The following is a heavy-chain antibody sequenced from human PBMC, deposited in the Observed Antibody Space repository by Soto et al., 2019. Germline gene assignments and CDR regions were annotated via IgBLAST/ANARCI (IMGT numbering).Heavy chain of an antibody. CDR3: ARTESVRDSSSWYRTPSRSASDAFDI. D-gene: IGHD6-13*01. Sequence: EVQLVESGGGLVQPGGSLRLSCAASGFTFSSYSMNWVRQAPGKGLEWVSYISSSSSTIYYAGSVKGRFTISRDNAKNSLYLQMNSLRDEDTAVYYCARTESVRDSSSWYRTPSRSASDAFDIWGQGTMVTVSS. CDR1: GFTFSSYS. V-gene: IGHV3-48*02. J-gene: IGHJ3*02. CDR2: ISSSSSTI.